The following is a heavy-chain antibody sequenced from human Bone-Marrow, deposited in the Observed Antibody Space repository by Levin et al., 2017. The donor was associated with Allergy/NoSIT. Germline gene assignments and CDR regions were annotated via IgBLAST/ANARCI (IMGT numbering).Heavy chain of an antibody. CDR3: TRGQGYCSGGVCSDAFDS. J-gene: IGHJ3*02. D-gene: IGHD2-15*01. CDR2: IRKKTNSYTT. Sequence: GESLKISCAASGFTFSDHYMDWVRQAPGKGLEWVGRIRKKTNSYTTEYAASVKGRFTISRDDSKNSLYLQMNSLKTEDTAVYHCTRGQGYCSGGVCSDAFDSWGQGTMVTVSS. V-gene: IGHV3-72*01. CDR1: GFTFSDHY.